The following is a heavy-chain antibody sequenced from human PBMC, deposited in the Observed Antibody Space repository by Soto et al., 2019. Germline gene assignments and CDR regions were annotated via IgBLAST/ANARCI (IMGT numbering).Heavy chain of an antibody. CDR3: ATVKGHAFQWFDP. D-gene: IGHD3-16*01. J-gene: IGHJ5*02. CDR2: FDPEDGET. CDR1: GYTLTELS. V-gene: IGHV1-24*01. Sequence: SVKVSCKVSGYTLTELSMHWVRQAPGKGLEWMGGFDPEDGETIYAQKFQGRVTMTEDTSTDTAYMELSSLRSEDTAVYYCATVKGHAFQWFDPWGQGTLVTVSS.